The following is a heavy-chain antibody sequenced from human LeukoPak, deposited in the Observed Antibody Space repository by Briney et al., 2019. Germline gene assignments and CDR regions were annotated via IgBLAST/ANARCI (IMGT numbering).Heavy chain of an antibody. Sequence: SETLSLTCTVSGASISSYFWTWIRQPAGKGLEWIGRIYTSGRTDYNPSLKSRVTISVDTSKNQFSLKLRSVTAADTAVYYCARVTGYVIEDNFDYWGQGTLVTVSP. J-gene: IGHJ4*02. V-gene: IGHV4-4*07. CDR3: ARVTGYVIEDNFDY. D-gene: IGHD2-15*01. CDR1: GASISSYF. CDR2: IYTSGRT.